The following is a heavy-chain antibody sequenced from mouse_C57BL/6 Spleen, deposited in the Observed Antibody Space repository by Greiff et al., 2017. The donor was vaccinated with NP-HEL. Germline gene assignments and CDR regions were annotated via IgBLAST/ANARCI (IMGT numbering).Heavy chain of an antibody. D-gene: IGHD4-1*01. CDR1: GFTFSDYY. J-gene: IGHJ2*01. CDR3: ARDLGFDY. CDR2: INYDGSST. V-gene: IGHV5-16*01. Sequence: EVMLVESAGGLVQPGSSMKLSCTASGFTFSDYYMAWVRQVPEKGLEWVANINYDGSSTYYLDSLKSRFIISRDNAKNILYLQMSSLKSEDTATYYCARDLGFDYWGQGTTLTVSS.